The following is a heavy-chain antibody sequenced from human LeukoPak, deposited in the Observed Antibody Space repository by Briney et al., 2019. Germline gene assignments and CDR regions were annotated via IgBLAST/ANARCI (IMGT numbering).Heavy chain of an antibody. V-gene: IGHV4-4*02. CDR1: GGSIMTTNW. CDR3: TRESGAFSPFGF. CDR2: VHLSGAT. D-gene: IGHD1-26*01. Sequence: PSGTLSLTCDVSGGSIMTTNWWSWVRQPPNKGLEWIGEVHLSGATNYNPSLESRVTMSIGTSKNHLSLELTSVTAADTAMYYCTRESGAFSPFGFWGQGTLVTVSS. J-gene: IGHJ4*02.